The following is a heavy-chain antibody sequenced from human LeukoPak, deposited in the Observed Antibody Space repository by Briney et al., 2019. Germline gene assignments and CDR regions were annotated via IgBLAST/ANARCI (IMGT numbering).Heavy chain of an antibody. D-gene: IGHD1-26*01. V-gene: IGHV1-2*04. CDR3: AREPGAANMDYGMDV. CDR2: INPNSGGT. Sequence: ASVKVSCKASGYTFTGYYMHWVRQAPGQGLEWMGWINPNSGGTNYAQKFQGWVTMTRDTSISTAYMELSRLRSDDTAVYYCAREPGAANMDYGMDVWGQGTTVTVSS. J-gene: IGHJ6*02. CDR1: GYTFTGYY.